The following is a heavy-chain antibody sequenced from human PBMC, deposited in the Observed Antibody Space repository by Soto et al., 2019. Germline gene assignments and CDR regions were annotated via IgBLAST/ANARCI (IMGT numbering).Heavy chain of an antibody. Sequence: QLHLVQSGAVVKKPGASVTVSCSASGYPVTAYYMHWVRQAPGRGLEWMGGINPATGAAKYTQTFEGRVTMTRDTSTSAVFMELGGRTSEDPAVFYCARGGGVGVAGSAAFDMWGQGTVVTVSS. CDR3: ARGGGVGVAGSAAFDM. J-gene: IGHJ3*02. D-gene: IGHD3-3*01. CDR1: GYPVTAYY. V-gene: IGHV1-2*02. CDR2: INPATGAA.